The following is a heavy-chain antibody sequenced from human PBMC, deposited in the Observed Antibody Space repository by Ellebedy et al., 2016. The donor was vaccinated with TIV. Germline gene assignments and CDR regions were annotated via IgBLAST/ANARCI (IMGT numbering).Heavy chain of an antibody. V-gene: IGHV5-51*01. CDR2: IHPDDSDT. CDR1: GYSFTRHC. J-gene: IGHJ4*02. CDR3: ARHTATSTWYFDY. D-gene: IGHD6-13*01. Sequence: GESLKISCMGSGYSFTRHCIGWVRQMPGKGLEWMGIIHPDDSDTRCSPSFQGQVTISADKSINTAYLQWGSLKASDTAMYYCARHTATSTWYFDYWGQGTLITVSS.